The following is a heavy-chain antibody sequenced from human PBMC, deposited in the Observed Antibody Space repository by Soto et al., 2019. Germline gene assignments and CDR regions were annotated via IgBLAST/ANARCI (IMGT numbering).Heavy chain of an antibody. V-gene: IGHV3-7*04. CDR1: GFNFSSNC. CDR3: AREIVVARGASYCYY. D-gene: IGHD2-2*01. Sequence: PVGSLRLSCVGSGFNFSSNCMTWVRQAPGKGLEWVGNIRQDGSEKNYVDSVKGRFTISRDNAKNSLYLQMNSLRAEDTAVYYWAREIVVARGASYCYYWCPGTRVTVSS. J-gene: IGHJ4*02. CDR2: IRQDGSEK.